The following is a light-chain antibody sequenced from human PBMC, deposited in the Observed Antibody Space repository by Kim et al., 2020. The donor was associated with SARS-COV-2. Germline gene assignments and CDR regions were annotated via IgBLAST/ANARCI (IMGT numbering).Light chain of an antibody. CDR2: TAS. J-gene: IGKJ2*01. CDR1: QGIGRY. CDR3: QQLNTYPYT. Sequence: STSVGGRVTITCRAGQGIGRYLAWYQQKPGEAPKVLIHTASTLQTGVPSRFSGSGSGTDFALTISSLQPEDSATYFCQQLNTYPYTFGQGTKLEI. V-gene: IGKV1-9*01.